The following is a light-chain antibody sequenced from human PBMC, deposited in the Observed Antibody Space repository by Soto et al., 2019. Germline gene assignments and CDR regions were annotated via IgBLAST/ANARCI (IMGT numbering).Light chain of an antibody. J-gene: IGKJ5*01. Sequence: VTQSSCSRCYFVVVSVSFTNMASQSISSYLNWYQQKPGKAPKLLIYAASSLQSGVPSMFIVRGSGTDFTRTRSSLQPEDFATYYGQPLQDSPITFGQGTRLEIK. V-gene: IGKV1-39*01. CDR3: QPLQDSPIT. CDR1: QSISSY. CDR2: AAS.